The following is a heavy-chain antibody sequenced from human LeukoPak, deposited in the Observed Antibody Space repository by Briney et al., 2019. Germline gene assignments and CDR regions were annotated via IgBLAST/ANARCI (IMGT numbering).Heavy chain of an antibody. Sequence: PGGSLRLSCAASGFTFNKYAMNWVRQAPGKGLEWVSGVSGSGGSTYYADSVKGRVTISRDNSKNTLYLQMNSLRAEDTATYYCAKALNYWYFDLWGRGNLVTVSS. J-gene: IGHJ2*01. CDR2: VSGSGGST. CDR3: AKALNYWYFDL. V-gene: IGHV3-23*01. CDR1: GFTFNKYA.